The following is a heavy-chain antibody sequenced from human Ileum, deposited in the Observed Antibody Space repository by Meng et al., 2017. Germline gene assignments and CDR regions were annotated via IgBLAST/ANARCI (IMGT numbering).Heavy chain of an antibody. V-gene: IGHV4-4*02. CDR2: IYHSGLV. J-gene: IGHJ4*02. D-gene: IGHD4-23*01. CDR1: GDSISTTKW. Sequence: GPGPGKPSGTPPLSGAFSGDSISTTKWWNSVRQPPGGGLEWIGEIYHSGLVNYNLSLKSRVTLSIDKSKNQFSLKLISVTAADTGVYYCAANSGKKMHSWGQGTLVTVSS. CDR3: AANSGKKMHS.